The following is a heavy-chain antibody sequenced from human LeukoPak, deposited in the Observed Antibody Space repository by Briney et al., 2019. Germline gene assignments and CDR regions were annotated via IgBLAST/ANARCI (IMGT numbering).Heavy chain of an antibody. CDR3: ARGPSYCSGGSCYTNWFDP. D-gene: IGHD2-15*01. J-gene: IGHJ5*02. CDR2: MNPNSGNT. Sequence: ASVKVSCKASGYTFTSYDINWVRQATGQGLEWMGWMNPNSGNTGYAQKFQGRVTMTRNTSISTAYMELSSLRPEDTAVYYCARGPSYCSGGSCYTNWFDPWGQGTLVTVSS. CDR1: GYTFTSYD. V-gene: IGHV1-8*01.